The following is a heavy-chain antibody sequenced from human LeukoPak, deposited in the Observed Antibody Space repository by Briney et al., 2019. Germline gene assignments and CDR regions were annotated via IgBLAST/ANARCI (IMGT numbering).Heavy chain of an antibody. V-gene: IGHV3-11*01. CDR2: ISSSGSTI. CDR1: GFTFSNYA. Sequence: GGSLRLSCAASGFTFSNYAMSWVRQAPGKGLEWVSYISSSGSTIYYADSVKGRFTISRDNAKNSLYLQMNSLRAEDTAVYYCARAVQLWLRFDPWGQGTLVTVSS. J-gene: IGHJ5*02. D-gene: IGHD5-18*01. CDR3: ARAVQLWLRFDP.